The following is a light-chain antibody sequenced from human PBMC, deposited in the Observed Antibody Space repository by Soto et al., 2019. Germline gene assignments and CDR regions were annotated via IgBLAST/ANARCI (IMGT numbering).Light chain of an antibody. CDR3: SAYTSRITLV. Sequence: QSALTQPASVSGSPGQSITISCSGTSRDIGAYNLVSWYQQPPGKAPKLLIYEVRNRPSGISYRFSGSKSVTTASLTISSLLPEDEAEYYCSAYTSRITLVFGGGTTLTVL. V-gene: IGLV2-14*01. CDR2: EVR. CDR1: SRDIGAYNL. J-gene: IGLJ2*01.